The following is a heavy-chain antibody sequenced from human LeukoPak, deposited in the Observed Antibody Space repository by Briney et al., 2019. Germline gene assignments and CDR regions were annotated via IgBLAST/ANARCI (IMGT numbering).Heavy chain of an antibody. Sequence: SETLSLTCAVYGGSFSGYYWSWIRQPPGKGLEWIGEINHSGSTNYNPSLKSRVTISVDTSKNQFSLKLSSVTAADTAVYYCARDRTIFGVVIISHPTRYGMDVWGQGTTVTVSS. CDR3: ARDRTIFGVVIISHPTRYGMDV. CDR2: INHSGST. V-gene: IGHV4-34*01. D-gene: IGHD3-3*01. J-gene: IGHJ6*02. CDR1: GGSFSGYY.